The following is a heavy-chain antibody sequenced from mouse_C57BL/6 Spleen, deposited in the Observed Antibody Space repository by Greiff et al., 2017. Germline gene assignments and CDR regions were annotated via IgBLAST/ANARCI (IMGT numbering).Heavy chain of an antibody. Sequence: QVQLQQPGAELVKPGASVKMSCKASGYTFTSYWITWVKQRPGQGLEWIGDIYPGSGSTNYNEKFKSKATLTVDTSSSTAYMQLSSLTSEDSAVYYCARTVVAPDAMDYWGQGTSVTVSS. CDR3: ARTVVAPDAMDY. D-gene: IGHD1-1*01. CDR1: GYTFTSYW. CDR2: IYPGSGST. V-gene: IGHV1-55*01. J-gene: IGHJ4*01.